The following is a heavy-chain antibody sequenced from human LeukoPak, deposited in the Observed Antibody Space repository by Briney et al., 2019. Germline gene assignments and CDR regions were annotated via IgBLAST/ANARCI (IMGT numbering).Heavy chain of an antibody. Sequence: ASVKVSCKASGYTFTSYGISWVRHAPGQGLEWMGWISAYNGNINYAQKLQGRVTMTTDTSTSTAYMELRSLRSDDTAVYYCARVPHKFGRYFVLHDDYWGQGTLVTVSS. J-gene: IGHJ4*02. CDR2: ISAYNGNI. CDR1: GYTFTSYG. CDR3: ARVPHKFGRYFVLHDDY. V-gene: IGHV1-18*01. D-gene: IGHD3-9*01.